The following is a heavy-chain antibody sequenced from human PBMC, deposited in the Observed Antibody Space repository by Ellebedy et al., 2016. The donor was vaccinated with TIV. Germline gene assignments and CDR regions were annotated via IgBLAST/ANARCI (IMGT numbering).Heavy chain of an antibody. CDR3: ARGGVAGIGIYYYYYYMDV. Sequence: GESLKISXAASGFTFSSYAMHWVRQAPGKGLEWVAVISYDGSNKYYADSVKGRFTISRDNSKNTLYLQMNSLRAEDTAVYYCARGGVAGIGIYYYYYYMDVWGKGTTVTVSS. J-gene: IGHJ6*03. V-gene: IGHV3-30-3*01. CDR1: GFTFSSYA. D-gene: IGHD6-19*01. CDR2: ISYDGSNK.